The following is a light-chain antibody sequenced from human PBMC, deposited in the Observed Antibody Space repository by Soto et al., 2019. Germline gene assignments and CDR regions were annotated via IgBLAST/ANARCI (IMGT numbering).Light chain of an antibody. CDR1: SSDVGAYNY. CDR2: DVS. V-gene: IGLV2-11*01. Sequence: QSALTQPRSVSGSPGQSVTISCTGTSSDVGAYNYVSWYQHHPGKAPKVMIYDVSERPSGVPDRFSGSKSDSKASLTISGLQAEDEADYYCCSYAGSYSWVFGGGTKLTVL. J-gene: IGLJ3*02. CDR3: CSYAGSYSWV.